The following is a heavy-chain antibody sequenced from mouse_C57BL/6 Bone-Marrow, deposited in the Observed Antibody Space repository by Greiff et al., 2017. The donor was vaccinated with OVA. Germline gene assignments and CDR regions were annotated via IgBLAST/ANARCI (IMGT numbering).Heavy chain of an antibody. V-gene: IGHV1-63*01. CDR2: IYPGGGYT. J-gene: IGHJ2*01. CDR3: ARLYYYGFDY. D-gene: IGHD1-1*01. CDR1: GYTFTNYW. Sequence: VQLQQSGAELVRPGTSVKMSCKASGYTFTNYWIGWAKQRPGHGLEWIGDIYPGGGYTNYNEKFKGKATLTADKSSSTAYMQVSSLTSEDSAIYYCARLYYYGFDYWGQGTTLTVSS.